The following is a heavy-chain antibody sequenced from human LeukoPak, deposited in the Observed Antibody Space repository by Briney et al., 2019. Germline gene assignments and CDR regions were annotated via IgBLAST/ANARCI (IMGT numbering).Heavy chain of an antibody. CDR1: GGSFSGYY. V-gene: IGHV4-34*01. CDR3: ARGPHYYYYGMDV. CDR2: INHSGST. Sequence: SETLSLTCAVYGGSFSGYYWSWIRQPPGKGLEWIGEINHSGSTNYNPSLKSRVTISVDTSKNQFSLKLSSVTAADTAVYYCARGPHYYYYGMDVWGQGTTVTVS. J-gene: IGHJ6*02.